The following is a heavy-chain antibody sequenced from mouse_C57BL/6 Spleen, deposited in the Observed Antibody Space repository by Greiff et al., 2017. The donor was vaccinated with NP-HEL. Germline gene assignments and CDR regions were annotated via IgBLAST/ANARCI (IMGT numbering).Heavy chain of an antibody. CDR3: TRDRNWSWFAY. V-gene: IGHV5-9-1*02. CDR1: GFTFSSYA. CDR2: ISSGGDYI. Sequence: EVQLMESGDGLVKPGASLKLSCAASGFTFSSYAMSWVRQTPEKRLEWVAYISSGGDYIYYADTVKGRFTISRDNARNTLYLQLSSLKSEDTAMYYCTRDRNWSWFAYWGQGTLVTVSA. J-gene: IGHJ3*01. D-gene: IGHD4-1*01.